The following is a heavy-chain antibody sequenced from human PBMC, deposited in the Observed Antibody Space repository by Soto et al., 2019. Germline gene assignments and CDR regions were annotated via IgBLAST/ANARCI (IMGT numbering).Heavy chain of an antibody. Sequence: QVQLVQSGAEVKKPGSSVKVSCKASGGTFSSYAISWVRQAPGQGLEWMGGIIPIFGTANYAQKFQGRVTITADESTSTADMELSSLRSEDTAVYYWAINILWDSSSSVDTDYWGQGTLVTVSS. CDR1: GGTFSSYA. CDR2: IIPIFGTA. V-gene: IGHV1-69*01. J-gene: IGHJ4*02. D-gene: IGHD6-6*01. CDR3: AINILWDSSSSVDTDY.